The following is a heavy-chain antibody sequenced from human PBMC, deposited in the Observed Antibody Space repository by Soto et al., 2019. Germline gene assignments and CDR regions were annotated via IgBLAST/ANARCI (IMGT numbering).Heavy chain of an antibody. CDR1: GGTFSSYA. Sequence: QVQLVQSGAEVKKPGSSVKVSCKASGGTFSSYAISWVRQAPGQGLEWMGGIIPIFGTANYAQKFQGRVTITADESTSTDYMELSSLRSEDTAVYYCAREERGYCSGGSCYTTDWGQGTLVTVSS. CDR3: AREERGYCSGGSCYTTD. CDR2: IIPIFGTA. D-gene: IGHD2-15*01. J-gene: IGHJ4*02. V-gene: IGHV1-69*01.